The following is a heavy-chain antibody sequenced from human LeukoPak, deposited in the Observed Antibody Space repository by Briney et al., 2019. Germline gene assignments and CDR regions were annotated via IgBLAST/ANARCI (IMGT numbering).Heavy chain of an antibody. D-gene: IGHD3-22*01. J-gene: IGHJ4*02. CDR2: IYHSGST. Sequence: SETLSLTCTVSGYSISSGYYWGWIRQPPGKGLEWIGSIYHSGSTYYNPSLKSRVTISVDTSKNQFSLKLSSVTAADTAVYYCARDYDSSGNYFDYWGQGTLVTVSS. CDR3: ARDYDSSGNYFDY. CDR1: GYSISSGYY. V-gene: IGHV4-38-2*02.